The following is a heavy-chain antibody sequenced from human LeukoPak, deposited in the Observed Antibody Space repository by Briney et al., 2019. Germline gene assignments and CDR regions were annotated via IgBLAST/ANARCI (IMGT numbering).Heavy chain of an antibody. Sequence: PGRSLRLSCAASGFTFSSYGMHWVRQAPGKGLEWVAVIWYDGSNKYYADSVKGRFTISRDNSKNTLYLQMNSLRAEDTAVYYCARESRTGMEELDPWGQGTLVTVSS. D-gene: IGHD1-14*01. CDR1: GFTFSSYG. CDR3: ARESRTGMEELDP. J-gene: IGHJ5*02. V-gene: IGHV3-33*01. CDR2: IWYDGSNK.